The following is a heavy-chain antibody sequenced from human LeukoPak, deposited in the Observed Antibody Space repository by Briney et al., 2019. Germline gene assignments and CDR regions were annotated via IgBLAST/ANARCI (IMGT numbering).Heavy chain of an antibody. CDR1: GFTFSSYG. CDR2: ISGSGGST. Sequence: GGSLRLSCAASGFTFSSYGMSWVRQAPGKGLEWVSAISGSGGSTYYADSVKGRFTISRDNSKNTLYLQMNSLRAEDTAVYYCARDRNREQLWPYWGQGTLVTVSS. D-gene: IGHD5-18*01. J-gene: IGHJ4*02. V-gene: IGHV3-23*01. CDR3: ARDRNREQLWPY.